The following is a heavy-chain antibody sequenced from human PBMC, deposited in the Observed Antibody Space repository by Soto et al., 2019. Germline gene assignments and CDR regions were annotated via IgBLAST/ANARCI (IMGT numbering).Heavy chain of an antibody. V-gene: IGHV1-46*01. CDR1: GYTFTSYY. CDR2: INPSGGST. J-gene: IGHJ5*02. Sequence: QVQLVQSGAEVKKPGASVKVSCKASGYTFTSYYMHWVRQAPGQGLEWMGIINPSGGSTSYAQKFQGRVTMTRDTSTSTVYMELSSLRSEDTAVYYCAREKRYIAAAGTGWFDPWGQGTLVTVSS. D-gene: IGHD6-13*01. CDR3: AREKRYIAAAGTGWFDP.